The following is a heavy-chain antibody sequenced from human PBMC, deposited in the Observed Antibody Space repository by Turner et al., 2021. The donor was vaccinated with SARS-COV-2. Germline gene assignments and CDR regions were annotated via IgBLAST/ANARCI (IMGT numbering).Heavy chain of an antibody. V-gene: IGHV3-21*01. CDR3: ARWTSYYYDNSGYYPAQFDY. CDR2: ISSSSSYI. D-gene: IGHD3-22*01. Sequence: EVQLVESGGGLVKPGGSLRLSCAASGFIFSSYSMNWVRQAPGKGLEWVSSISSSSSYIYYADSLKGRFTISRDNAKNSLYLQMNSLRAEDTAVYYCARWTSYYYDNSGYYPAQFDYWGQGTLVTVSP. CDR1: GFIFSSYS. J-gene: IGHJ4*02.